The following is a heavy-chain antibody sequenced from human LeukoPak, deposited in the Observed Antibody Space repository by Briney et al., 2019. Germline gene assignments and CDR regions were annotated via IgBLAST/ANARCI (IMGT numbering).Heavy chain of an antibody. CDR1: GFTFSSYG. CDR2: IRYDGSNK. CDR3: AKEIDYGDFQPDY. J-gene: IGHJ4*02. D-gene: IGHD4-17*01. V-gene: IGHV3-30*02. Sequence: TGGSLRLSCAASGFTFSSYGMHWVRQAPGKGLEWVAFIRYDGSNKYYADSVKGRFTISRDNSKNTLYLQMNSLRAEDTAVYYCAKEIDYGDFQPDYWGQGTLVTVSS.